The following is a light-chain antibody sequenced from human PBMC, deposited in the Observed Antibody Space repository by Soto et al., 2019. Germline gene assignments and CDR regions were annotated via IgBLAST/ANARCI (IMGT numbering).Light chain of an antibody. CDR3: QQYASSPLT. Sequence: EIVLTQSPGTLSLSPGERATLSCRASQSVGRDYLAWYQQKRGQAPRLLMYDASSRATGIPDRFSGSGSGTDFTLTISRLEPEGFAEFYCQQYASSPLTFGGGTKVEIK. CDR2: DAS. V-gene: IGKV3-20*01. J-gene: IGKJ4*01. CDR1: QSVGRDY.